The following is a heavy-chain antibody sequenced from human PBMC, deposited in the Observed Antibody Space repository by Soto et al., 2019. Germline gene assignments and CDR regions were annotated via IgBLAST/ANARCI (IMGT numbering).Heavy chain of an antibody. CDR3: AHTWGLPFDY. V-gene: IGHV2-5*01. CDR2: IYWNDDK. Sequence: QITLKESGPTLVELTQTLTLTCTYSGFSLRTTGVGVGWIRQPPGKALEWLGIIYWNDDKRYSPSLKNRFTLTSDISKRQVVLTMPNMDPVDTATYYCAHTWGLPFDYWGQGTLVIVSS. J-gene: IGHJ4*02. D-gene: IGHD3-16*01. CDR1: GFSLRTTGVG.